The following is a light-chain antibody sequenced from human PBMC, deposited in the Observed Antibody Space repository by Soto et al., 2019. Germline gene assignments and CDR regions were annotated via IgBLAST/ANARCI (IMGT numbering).Light chain of an antibody. Sequence: EIVLTQSPGTLSLSPGERATLSCRASQSVSSSYLAWYQQKPGQAPRLLIYGASSRATGILDRFSGSGSGTDFTLAMSRLEREDVAVYYCEKYGSSPTFGQGTKREIK. V-gene: IGKV3-20*01. J-gene: IGKJ2*01. CDR1: QSVSSSY. CDR3: EKYGSSPT. CDR2: GAS.